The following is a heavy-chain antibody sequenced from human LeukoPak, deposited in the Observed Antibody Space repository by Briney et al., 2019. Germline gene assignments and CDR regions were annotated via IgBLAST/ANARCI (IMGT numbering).Heavy chain of an antibody. CDR2: INHSGST. V-gene: IGHV4-30-2*01. Sequence: SQTLSLTCTVSGGSISSGGYYWSWIRQPPGKGLEWIGEINHSGSTNYNPSLKSRVTISVDTSKNQFSLKLSSVTAADTAVYYCARGRKYYYDSSGHYYYYGMDVWGQGTTVTVSS. J-gene: IGHJ6*02. CDR3: ARGRKYYYDSSGHYYYYGMDV. CDR1: GGSISSGGYY. D-gene: IGHD3-22*01.